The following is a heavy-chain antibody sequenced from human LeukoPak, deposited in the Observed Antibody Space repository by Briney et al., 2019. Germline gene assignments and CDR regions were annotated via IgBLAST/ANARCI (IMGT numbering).Heavy chain of an antibody. CDR3: AREDDSWGTNNTDL. D-gene: IGHD1-1*01. CDR1: AFTFSDYS. CDR2: IDTSSSTM. V-gene: IGHV3-48*01. Sequence: VGSLRLSCAASAFTFSDYSMNCGREAPGEGLECISYIDTSSSTMYYDDSVMGRFTISRDNAKESLYLQMNSIRAEDTAVYYCAREDDSWGTNNTDLWGQGTMVTV. J-gene: IGHJ3*01.